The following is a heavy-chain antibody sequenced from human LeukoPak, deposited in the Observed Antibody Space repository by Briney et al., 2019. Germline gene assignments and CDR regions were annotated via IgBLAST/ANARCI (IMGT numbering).Heavy chain of an antibody. CDR1: GFTFGTYN. V-gene: IGHV3-21*01. CDR3: ASAYYGGFDY. CDR2: ISSSSNYI. J-gene: IGHJ4*02. D-gene: IGHD3-10*01. Sequence: GGSLRLSCAASGFTFGTYNMNWVRQAPGKGLEWVSSISSSSNYIYYADSVKGRFTISRDNAKNSLYLQMNSLRAEDTAVYYCASAYYGGFDYWGQGTLVAVSS.